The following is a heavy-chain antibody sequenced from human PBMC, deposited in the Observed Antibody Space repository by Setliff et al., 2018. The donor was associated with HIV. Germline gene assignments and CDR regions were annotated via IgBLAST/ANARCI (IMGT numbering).Heavy chain of an antibody. CDR2: ISASNLNI. J-gene: IGHJ4*02. Sequence: ASVKVSCKASGYTFTDYFLHWVRQAPGQGLEWMGWISASNLNINYAQNFRGRVTMTFDTSTTTAYMELRRLISDDTAVYYCVRDPSWIVDSWGQGTLVTVSS. CDR1: GYTFTDYF. D-gene: IGHD2-2*03. V-gene: IGHV1-18*04. CDR3: VRDPSWIVDS.